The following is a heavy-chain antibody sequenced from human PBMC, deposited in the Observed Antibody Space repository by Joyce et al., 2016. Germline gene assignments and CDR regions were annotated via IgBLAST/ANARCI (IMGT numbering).Heavy chain of an antibody. CDR3: ARDRGHYGMDV. Sequence: EVQLVESGGGLVELGGSLRLSCVASGVTFSSYNMSWVRQAPGKGLEWVSFISHSGGDIYNADSVKGRFTISRDNAKNSLYLQMNSLRVDDTAVYYCARDRGHYGMDVWGQGTTITVSS. V-gene: IGHV3-21*01. CDR1: GVTFSSYN. CDR2: ISHSGGDI. J-gene: IGHJ6*02. D-gene: IGHD3-10*01.